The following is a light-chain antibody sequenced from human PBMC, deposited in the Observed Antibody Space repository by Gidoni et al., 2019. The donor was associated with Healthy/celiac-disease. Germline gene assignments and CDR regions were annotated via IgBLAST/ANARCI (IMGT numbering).Light chain of an antibody. J-gene: IGKJ4*01. Sequence: EIVMTQSPATLSVPPGERATLSCRASQSVSSNLAWYQQKPGQAPRLLIYGASTRATGIPARFSGSGXXTEFTLTISSLQSEDFAVYYCQQYNNXXXXTFGGGTKVEIK. CDR3: QQYNNXXXXT. CDR1: QSVSSN. V-gene: IGKV3-15*01. CDR2: GAS.